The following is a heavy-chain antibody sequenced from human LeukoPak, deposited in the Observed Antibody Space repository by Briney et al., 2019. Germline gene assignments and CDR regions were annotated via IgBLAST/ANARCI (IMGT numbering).Heavy chain of an antibody. CDR2: IYYSGST. CDR3: ARHLGYSYGVLSY. CDR1: GGSISSSNYY. J-gene: IGHJ4*02. Sequence: PSETLSLTCTVSGGSISSSNYYWGWIRQPPGKGLEWIGSIYYSGSTYYNPSLKSRVTISVDTSKNQFSLKLSSVTAADTAVYYCARHLGYSYGVLSYWGQGTLVTVSS. V-gene: IGHV4-39*01. D-gene: IGHD5-18*01.